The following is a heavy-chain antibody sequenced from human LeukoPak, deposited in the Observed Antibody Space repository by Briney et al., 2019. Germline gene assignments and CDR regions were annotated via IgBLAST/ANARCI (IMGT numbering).Heavy chain of an antibody. V-gene: IGHV3-7*01. CDR1: GFTFSSYW. D-gene: IGHD3-3*01. CDR2: IKQDGSEK. J-gene: IGHJ6*03. Sequence: GGSLRLSCAASGFTFSSYWMSWVRQAPGKGLEWVANIKQDGSEKYYVDSVKGRFTISRDNAKNSLYLQMNSLRAEDTAVYYCARVPYDFWSGYILFYYYMDVWGKGTTVTVSS. CDR3: ARVPYDFWSGYILFYYYMDV.